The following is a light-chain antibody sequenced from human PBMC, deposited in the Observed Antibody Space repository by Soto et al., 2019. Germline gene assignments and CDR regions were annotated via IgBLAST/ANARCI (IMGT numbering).Light chain of an antibody. CDR2: EVS. J-gene: IGLJ2*01. CDR1: SSDVGDYDY. CDR3: SSYRSSNTLL. V-gene: IGLV2-14*01. Sequence: QSALTQPASVSGSPGQSITISCTGTSSDVGDYDYVSWYQQYAGKAPKMMIYEVSNRPSGVSNRFSGSKSVNTASLTISGLQAEDEADYYCSSYRSSNTLLFGGGTKVTVL.